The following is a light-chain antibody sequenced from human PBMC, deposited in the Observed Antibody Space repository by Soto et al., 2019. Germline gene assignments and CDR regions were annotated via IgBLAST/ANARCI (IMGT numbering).Light chain of an antibody. CDR2: DAS. CDR1: QSVGSF. V-gene: IGKV3-11*01. CDR3: HRRDNWHST. Sequence: VLTQSPATLSLSPGERATLSCRASQSVGSFLSWFQQKPGQAPRLLIYDASKTATGIPARFSGRGAGSDLALTISSRGAEDFAGYCYHRRDNWHSTFGRGTIVD. J-gene: IGKJ3*01.